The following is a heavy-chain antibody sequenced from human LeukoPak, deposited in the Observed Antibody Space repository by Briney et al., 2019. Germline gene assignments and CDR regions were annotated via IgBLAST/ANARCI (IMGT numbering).Heavy chain of an antibody. V-gene: IGHV4-61*08. Sequence: SETLSLTCTVSGGSISSGGYYWSWIRQPPGKGLEWIVYIYYSGSTNYNPSLKSRVTISVDTSKNQFSLKLSSVTAADTAVYYCARDRRVAAPTHYYGMDVWGQGTTVTVSS. CDR3: ARDRRVAAPTHYYGMDV. J-gene: IGHJ6*02. D-gene: IGHD6-6*01. CDR2: IYYSGST. CDR1: GGSISSGGYY.